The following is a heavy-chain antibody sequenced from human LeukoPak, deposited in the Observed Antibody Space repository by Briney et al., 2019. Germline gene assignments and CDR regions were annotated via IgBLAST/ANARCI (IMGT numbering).Heavy chain of an antibody. CDR1: GFTFSSYE. Sequence: GGSLRLSCAASGFTFSSYEMNWVRQAPGKGLEWVSYISSSGSTIYYADSVKGRFAISRDNAKNSLYLQMNSLRAEDTAVYCCARERITMVRGVLAKKDNWFDPWGQGTLVTVSS. V-gene: IGHV3-48*03. CDR3: ARERITMVRGVLAKKDNWFDP. D-gene: IGHD3-10*01. CDR2: ISSSGSTI. J-gene: IGHJ5*02.